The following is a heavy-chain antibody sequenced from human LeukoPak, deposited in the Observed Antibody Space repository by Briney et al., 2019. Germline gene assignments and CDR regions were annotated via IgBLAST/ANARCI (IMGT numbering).Heavy chain of an antibody. CDR1: GFTFSDYA. CDR2: IKQDGSEK. Sequence: GGSLRLSCAASGFTFSDYAMSWVRQAPGKGLEWVANIKQDGSEKYYVDSVKGRFTISRDNAKNSLYLQMNSLRAEDTAVYYCAEGIQLGFWGQGTLVTVSS. V-gene: IGHV3-7*01. J-gene: IGHJ4*02. D-gene: IGHD5-18*01. CDR3: AEGIQLGF.